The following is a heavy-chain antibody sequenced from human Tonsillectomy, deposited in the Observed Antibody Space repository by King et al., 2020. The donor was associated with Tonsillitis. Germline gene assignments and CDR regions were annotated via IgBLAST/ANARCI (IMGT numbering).Heavy chain of an antibody. CDR1: GDFISSYY. CDR2: IFYSGST. Sequence: QLQLQESGPGLVKPSETLSLTCTVSGDFISSYYWSWIRQPPGKGLEWIGYIFYSGSTNYNPSLKSRVTISVHTSKNQFSLKLSSVTAADTAVYYCARSRYYFYSSASTPYFDYWGQGTLGTVSS. CDR3: ARSRYYFYSSASTPYFDY. D-gene: IGHD3-22*01. V-gene: IGHV4-59*01. J-gene: IGHJ4*02.